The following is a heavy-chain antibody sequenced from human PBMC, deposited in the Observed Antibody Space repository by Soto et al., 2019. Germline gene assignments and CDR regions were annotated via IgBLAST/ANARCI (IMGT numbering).Heavy chain of an antibody. V-gene: IGHV1-3*01. D-gene: IGHD3-10*01. J-gene: IGHJ4*02. CDR1: GYTFTSYA. CDR3: AGGSGFGEFEW. Sequence: QVQLVQSGAEVKKPGASVKVSFKASGYTFTSYAMHWVRQAPGQRLEWMGWINAGNGNTKYSQKFQGRVTITRDTSASTAYMELSSLRFEDTAVYYCAGGSGFGEFEWWGQGTLVTVSS. CDR2: INAGNGNT.